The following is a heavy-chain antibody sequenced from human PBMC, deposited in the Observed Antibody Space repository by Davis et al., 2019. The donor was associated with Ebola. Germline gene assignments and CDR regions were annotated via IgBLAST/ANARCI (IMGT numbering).Heavy chain of an antibody. CDR2: IYYSGST. Sequence: PSETLSLTCTVSGGSISSGGYYWSWIRQHPGKGLEWIGYIYYSGSTYYNPSLKSRVTISVDTSKNQFSLKLSSVTAADTAVYYCARLSGYSSSSNWFDPWGQGTLVTVSS. V-gene: IGHV4-61*08. CDR1: GGSISSGGYY. J-gene: IGHJ5*02. D-gene: IGHD6-6*01. CDR3: ARLSGYSSSSNWFDP.